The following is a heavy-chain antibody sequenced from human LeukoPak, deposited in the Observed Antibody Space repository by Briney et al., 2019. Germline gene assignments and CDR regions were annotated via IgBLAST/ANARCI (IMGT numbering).Heavy chain of an antibody. CDR2: INHSGST. V-gene: IGHV4-34*01. D-gene: IGHD6-6*01. J-gene: IGHJ3*02. CDR1: GGSFSGYY. CDR3: ARSSGSNAFDI. Sequence: PSETLSLTCTVSGGSFSGYYWSWIRQPPGKGLEWIGEINHSGSTNYNPSLKSRVTISVDTSKNQFSLKLSSVTAADTAVYYCARSSGSNAFDIWGQGTMVTVSS.